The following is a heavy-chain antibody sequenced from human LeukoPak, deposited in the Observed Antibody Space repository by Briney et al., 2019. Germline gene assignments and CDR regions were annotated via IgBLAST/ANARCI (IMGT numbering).Heavy chain of an antibody. J-gene: IGHJ3*02. D-gene: IGHD1-26*01. CDR3: ATPRLYSGSYFSFDI. Sequence: ASVKVSCKVSVYTLTELSMQWVRQAPGKPLEWMGGFNPEDGETIYAQKFQGRVTMTEDTSTDTAYMELSSLRYEDTAVYYCATPRLYSGSYFSFDIWGQGTMVTVSS. V-gene: IGHV1-24*01. CDR2: FNPEDGET. CDR1: VYTLTELS.